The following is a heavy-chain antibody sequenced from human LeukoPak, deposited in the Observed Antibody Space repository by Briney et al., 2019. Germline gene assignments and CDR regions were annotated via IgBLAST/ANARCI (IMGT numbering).Heavy chain of an antibody. CDR1: GFTFSSYG. Sequence: GGSLRLSCAASGFTFSSYGMHWVRQAPGKGLEWVAVISYDGSNKYYADSVKGRFTISRDNSKNTLYLQMNSLRAEDTAVYYCAKDAAWFGELSYFDYWGQGTLVTVSS. CDR3: AKDAAWFGELSYFDY. J-gene: IGHJ4*02. CDR2: ISYDGSNK. D-gene: IGHD3-10*01. V-gene: IGHV3-30*18.